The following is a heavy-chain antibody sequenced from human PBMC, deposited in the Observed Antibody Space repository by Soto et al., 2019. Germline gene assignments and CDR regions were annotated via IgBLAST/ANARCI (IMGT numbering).Heavy chain of an antibody. CDR2: IHHSGST. V-gene: IGHV4-4*02. CDR3: AKMVGATLVDY. Sequence: QVQLQESGPGLVKPSETLSLTCTVSGASISSTSSGDWWSWVRQPPGKGLEWIGEIHHSGSTNYNPSLKSRVTMSVDKSKNQFSLRLSSVTAADTAVYYCAKMVGATLVDYWGQGTLVTVSS. J-gene: IGHJ4*02. D-gene: IGHD1-26*01. CDR1: GASISSTSSGDW.